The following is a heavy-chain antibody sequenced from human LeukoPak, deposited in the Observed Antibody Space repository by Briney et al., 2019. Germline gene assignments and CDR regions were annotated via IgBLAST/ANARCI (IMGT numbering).Heavy chain of an antibody. D-gene: IGHD2-8*02. J-gene: IGHJ5*02. CDR1: GFPFSRHA. CDR3: VREAGYCAGVYLKSNWFDP. V-gene: IGHV3-23*01. CDR2: ISNGNT. Sequence: GGSLRLSCAASGFPFSRHAMSWVRQPPGKGLEWVSAISNGNTYYADSVRGRFTISRDDSKNTVYLQMNSLRDEDTALYYCVREAGYCAGVYLKSNWFDPWGQGTLVTVSS.